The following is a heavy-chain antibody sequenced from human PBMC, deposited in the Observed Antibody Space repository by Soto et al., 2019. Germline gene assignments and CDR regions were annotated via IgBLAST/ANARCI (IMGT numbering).Heavy chain of an antibody. V-gene: IGHV3-30*18. CDR2: ISYDGSDK. D-gene: IGHD3-10*01. Sequence: QVQLVESGGGVVQPERSLRLSCAGSGFTLSRYGMHWVRQAPGKGLEWVAVISYDGSDKKYEDSVNGRFTISRDNSKNTLYLQMNSLRPDDTAVYYCSKDQDRGGAAYYFDYWGQGTLVTVSS. J-gene: IGHJ4*02. CDR1: GFTLSRYG. CDR3: SKDQDRGGAAYYFDY.